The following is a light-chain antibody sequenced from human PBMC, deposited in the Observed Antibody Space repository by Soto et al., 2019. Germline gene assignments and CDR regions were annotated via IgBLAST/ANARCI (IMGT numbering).Light chain of an antibody. CDR3: QQYSTYPWT. J-gene: IGKJ1*01. Sequence: DIQMTQSPSTLSASVGDRVTITCRASQSISSWLAWYQQKPGKAPKVLIFDASSLESGVPSRFSGSGSATEFTLTTSSLQPDDFATYYCQQYSTYPWTFGQGTKVDI. CDR2: DAS. CDR1: QSISSW. V-gene: IGKV1-5*01.